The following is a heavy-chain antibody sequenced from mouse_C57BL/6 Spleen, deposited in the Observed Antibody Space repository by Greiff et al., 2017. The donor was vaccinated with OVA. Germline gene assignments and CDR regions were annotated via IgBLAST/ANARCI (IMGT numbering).Heavy chain of an antibody. Sequence: VQLQQSGAELVRPGASVKLSCKASGYTFTDYYINWVKQRPGQGLEWIARIYPGSGNTYYNEKFKGKATLTADKSSSTAYMQLSSLTSEDSAVYFCARLEDYDGVDYWGQGTTLTVSS. CDR3: ARLEDYDGVDY. D-gene: IGHD2-4*01. CDR1: GYTFTDYY. CDR2: IYPGSGNT. V-gene: IGHV1-76*01. J-gene: IGHJ2*01.